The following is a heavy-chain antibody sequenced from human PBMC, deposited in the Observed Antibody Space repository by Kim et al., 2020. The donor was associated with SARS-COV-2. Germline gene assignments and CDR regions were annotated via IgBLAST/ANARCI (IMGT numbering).Heavy chain of an antibody. Sequence: ASVKVSCKASGYTFTSYGISWVRQAPGQGLEWMGWISAYNGNTNYAQKLQGRVTMTTDTSTSTAYMELRSLRSDDTAVYYCARDNWIAAAGTGVDYWGQGTLVTVSS. CDR1: GYTFTSYG. D-gene: IGHD6-13*01. J-gene: IGHJ4*02. CDR3: ARDNWIAAAGTGVDY. V-gene: IGHV1-18*01. CDR2: ISAYNGNT.